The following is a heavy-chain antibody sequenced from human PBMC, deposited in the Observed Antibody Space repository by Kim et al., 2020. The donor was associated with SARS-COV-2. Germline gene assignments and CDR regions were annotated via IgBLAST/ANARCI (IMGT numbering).Heavy chain of an antibody. CDR3: AKGGGSSSWFFFDP. CDR2: ISGSGGST. V-gene: IGHV3-23*01. J-gene: IGHJ5*02. D-gene: IGHD6-13*01. CDR1: GFTFSNYA. Sequence: GGSLRLSCAASGFTFSNYAMNWVRQAPGKGLEWVAAISGSGGSTYFADSVKGRFTISRDNSKNTLYLQMNSLRAEDTAVYYCAKGGGSSSWFFFDPWGQGTLVTVSS.